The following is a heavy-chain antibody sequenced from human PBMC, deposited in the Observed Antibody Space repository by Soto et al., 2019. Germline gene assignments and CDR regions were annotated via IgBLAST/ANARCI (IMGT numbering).Heavy chain of an antibody. J-gene: IGHJ4*02. Sequence: SETLSLTCTVSGGSISPYYWSWIRQPPGKGLEWIGYIYYTGTTNYYPSLKSRVTMSVDTSKNQFSLKLSSVTAADTAVYYCARRGSGSYSDYWGQGTLVTVSS. CDR1: GGSISPYY. CDR2: IYYTGTT. D-gene: IGHD3-10*01. V-gene: IGHV4-59*08. CDR3: ARRGSGSYSDY.